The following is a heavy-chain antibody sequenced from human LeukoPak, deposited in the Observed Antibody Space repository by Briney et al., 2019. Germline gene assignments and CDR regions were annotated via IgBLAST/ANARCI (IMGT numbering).Heavy chain of an antibody. CDR2: INHSGST. J-gene: IGHJ4*02. V-gene: IGHV4-34*01. Sequence: SETLSLTCAVYGGSFSDYYWSWIRQPPGKGLEWIGEINHSGSTNYNPSLKSRVTISVDTSKNQFSLKLSSVTAADTAVYYCARVQDFDTSGYYLGYWGQGTLVIVSS. D-gene: IGHD3-22*01. CDR3: ARVQDFDTSGYYLGY. CDR1: GGSFSDYY.